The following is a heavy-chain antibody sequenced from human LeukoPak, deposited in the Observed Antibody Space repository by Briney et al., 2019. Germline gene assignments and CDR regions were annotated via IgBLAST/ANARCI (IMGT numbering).Heavy chain of an antibody. CDR1: GGSISSSDFN. CDR3: ARLDKGIKAAHFDY. V-gene: IGHV4-39*01. Sequence: PSETLSLTCTVSGGSISSSDFNWGWIRQPPGKGLEWIGVISYSGSTYHNPSLKSRVTISVDTSKSHFSLKLSSVTAADTAIYYCARLDKGIKAAHFDYWGQGTLVTVSS. J-gene: IGHJ4*02. D-gene: IGHD6-25*01. CDR2: ISYSGST.